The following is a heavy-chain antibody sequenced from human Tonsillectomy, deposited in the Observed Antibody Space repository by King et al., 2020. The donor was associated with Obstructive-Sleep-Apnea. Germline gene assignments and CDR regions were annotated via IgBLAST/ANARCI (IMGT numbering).Heavy chain of an antibody. CDR3: AKDQGWGVATTTFDY. CDR2: ISWDGGST. V-gene: IGHV3-43D*03. CDR1: GFSFDDYA. J-gene: IGHJ4*02. Sequence: VQLVESGGVVVQPGGSLRLSCAASGFSFDDYAMHWVRQAPGKGLEWVSLISWDGGSTYYADSVKGRFTISRDNSENFLYLQMNSLRADDTALYYCAKDQGWGVATTTFDYWGQGTVVTVSS. D-gene: IGHD5-12*01.